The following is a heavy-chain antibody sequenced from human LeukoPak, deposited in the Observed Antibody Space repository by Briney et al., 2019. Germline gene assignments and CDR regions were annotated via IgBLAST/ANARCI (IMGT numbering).Heavy chain of an antibody. D-gene: IGHD5-24*01. Sequence: SMKVSCRASGGTFSSYAISWERQAPGQGLEWMGGIIPIFGTANYAQKLQGRVTITTDESTSTAYMELSSLRSEDTAVYYCARTGEMATVYYYYYMDVWGKGTTVTVSS. CDR2: IIPIFGTA. J-gene: IGHJ6*03. CDR3: ARTGEMATVYYYYYMDV. CDR1: GGTFSSYA. V-gene: IGHV1-69*05.